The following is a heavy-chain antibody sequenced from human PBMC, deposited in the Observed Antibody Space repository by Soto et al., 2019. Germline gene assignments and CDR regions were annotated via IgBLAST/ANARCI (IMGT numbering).Heavy chain of an antibody. Sequence: SETLSLTCTVSAGSINNYYWTWIRQPPGKGLEWVGYIYYTGSTSYNPSLRGRVTISLDRSKNQFSLKLTSVTTADTAVYYCTRSSTGYAFDIWGQGTMVTVSS. CDR1: AGSINNYY. CDR3: TRSSTGYAFDI. CDR2: IYYTGST. V-gene: IGHV4-59*01. J-gene: IGHJ3*02. D-gene: IGHD2-8*02.